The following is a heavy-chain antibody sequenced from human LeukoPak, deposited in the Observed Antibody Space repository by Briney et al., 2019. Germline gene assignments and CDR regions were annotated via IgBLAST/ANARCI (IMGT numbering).Heavy chain of an antibody. V-gene: IGHV2-70*01. CDR3: ARMVVYCSSTSCYTEGAFDI. CDR2: IDWDDDK. CDR1: GFSLSTSGMC. D-gene: IGHD2-2*02. Sequence: ESGPTLFNPTPTLTLTCTFSGFSLSTSGMCVSWIRQPPGKALEWLALIDWDDDKYYSTSLKTRLTISKDTSKNQVVLTMTNMDPVDTATYYCARMVVYCSSTSCYTEGAFDIWGQGTMVTVSS. J-gene: IGHJ3*02.